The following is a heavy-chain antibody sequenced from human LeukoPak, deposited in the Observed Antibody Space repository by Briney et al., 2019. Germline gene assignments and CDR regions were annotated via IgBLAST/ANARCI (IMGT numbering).Heavy chain of an antibody. D-gene: IGHD6-19*01. CDR1: GGSISSYY. Sequence: SETLSLTCTVSGGSISSYYWSWIRQPPEKGLEWIGYTYYSGSTNYNPSLKSRVTISVDTSKNQFSLKLSSVTAADTAVYYCARSTYSSGWYDYWGQGTLVTVSS. V-gene: IGHV4-59*01. CDR2: TYYSGST. CDR3: ARSTYSSGWYDY. J-gene: IGHJ4*02.